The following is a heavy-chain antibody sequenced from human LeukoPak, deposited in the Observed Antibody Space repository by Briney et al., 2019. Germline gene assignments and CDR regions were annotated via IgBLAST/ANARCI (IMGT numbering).Heavy chain of an antibody. D-gene: IGHD2-21*01. CDR1: GGSISSSSYY. J-gene: IGHJ5*02. CDR2: IYYSGST. CDR3: ARPSVVVIAAGGTWFDP. Sequence: PSETLSLTCTVSGGSISSSSYYWGWIRQPPGKGLEWIGSIYYSGSTYYNPSLKSRVTISVDKSKNQFSLKLSSVTAADTAVYYCARPSVVVIAAGGTWFDPWGQGTLVTVSS. V-gene: IGHV4-39*01.